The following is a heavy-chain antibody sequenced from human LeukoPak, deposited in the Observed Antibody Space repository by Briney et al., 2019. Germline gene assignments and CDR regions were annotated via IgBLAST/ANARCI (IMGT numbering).Heavy chain of an antibody. V-gene: IGHV3-7*01. CDR3: ARDLETTVTTHDAFDI. CDR2: IKQDGSEK. J-gene: IGHJ3*02. CDR1: GFTFSSYW. Sequence: GGSLRLSCAASGFTFSSYWMSWVRQAPGKGLEWVANIKQDGSEKYYVDSVKGRFTISRDNAKNSPYLQMNSLRAEDTAVYYCARDLETTVTTHDAFDIWGQGTMVTVSS. D-gene: IGHD4-17*01.